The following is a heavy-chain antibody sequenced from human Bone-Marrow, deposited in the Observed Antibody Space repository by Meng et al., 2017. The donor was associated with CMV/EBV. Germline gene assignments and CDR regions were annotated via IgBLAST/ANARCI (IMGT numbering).Heavy chain of an antibody. Sequence: ASVKVSCKASGYTFTGYYMHWVRQAPGQGLEWMGWINPNSGGTKYAQKFQGRVTMTRDTSISTAYMELSRLRSDDTAVYYCARGNWASVGGWFNPWGQGTLVTVSS. CDR2: INPNSGGT. D-gene: IGHD3-16*01. V-gene: IGHV1-2*02. J-gene: IGHJ5*02. CDR1: GYTFTGYY. CDR3: ARGNWASVGGWFNP.